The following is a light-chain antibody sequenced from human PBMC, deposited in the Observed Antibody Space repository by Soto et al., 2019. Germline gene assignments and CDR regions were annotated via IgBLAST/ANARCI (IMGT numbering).Light chain of an antibody. CDR3: QQYSSTLS. V-gene: IGKV1-33*01. CDR2: DAS. Sequence: DIQMTQSPSSLSASVGDRVTIACHSSHAVGWNLNWFQQKPGEAPKLLIYDASNLERGVPSRFSGSGSGKDFSLTISSLQPEDVATYFCQQYSSTLSFGGGTEVDLK. CDR1: HAVGWN. J-gene: IGKJ4*01.